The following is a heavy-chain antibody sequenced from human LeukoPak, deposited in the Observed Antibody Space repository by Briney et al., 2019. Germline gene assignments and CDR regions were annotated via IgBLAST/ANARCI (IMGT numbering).Heavy chain of an antibody. V-gene: IGHV3-30*03. CDR2: ISYDGSNK. J-gene: IGHJ4*02. CDR1: GFTFSSYG. D-gene: IGHD3-22*01. Sequence: PGRSLRLSCAASGFTFSSYGMHWVRQAPGKGLEWVAVISYDGSNKYYADSVKGRFTISRDNSKNTLYLQMNSLRPEDTAVYYCARDGRHYYDSSGYPFDYWGQGTLVTVSS. CDR3: ARDGRHYYDSSGYPFDY.